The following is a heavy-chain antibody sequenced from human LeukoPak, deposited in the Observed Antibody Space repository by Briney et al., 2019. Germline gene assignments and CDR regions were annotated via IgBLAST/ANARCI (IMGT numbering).Heavy chain of an antibody. CDR1: GGTFSSYA. D-gene: IGHD5-12*01. CDR3: ARAWNSGYDIWVFDY. J-gene: IGHJ4*02. Sequence: ASVKVSCKASGGTFSSYAISWVRQAPGQGLEWMGGIIPIFGTANYAQKFQGRVTITADKSTSTAYMELSSLRSEDTAVYYCARAWNSGYDIWVFDYWGQGTLVTVSS. V-gene: IGHV1-69*06. CDR2: IIPIFGTA.